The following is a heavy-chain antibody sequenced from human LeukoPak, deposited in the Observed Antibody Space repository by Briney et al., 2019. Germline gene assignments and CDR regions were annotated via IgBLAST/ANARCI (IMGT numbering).Heavy chain of an antibody. V-gene: IGHV4-38-2*02. D-gene: IGHD3-9*01. CDR1: GYSISSGFY. J-gene: IGHJ4*02. CDR3: ARRRRYFDS. CDR2: IYYSGST. Sequence: SETLSLTCSVSGYSISSGFYWGWIRQPPGKGLEWIGSIYYSGSTYYNPSLKSRVTISVDTSKNQFSLKLSSVTAADTAVYYCARRRRYFDSWGQGTLVTVSS.